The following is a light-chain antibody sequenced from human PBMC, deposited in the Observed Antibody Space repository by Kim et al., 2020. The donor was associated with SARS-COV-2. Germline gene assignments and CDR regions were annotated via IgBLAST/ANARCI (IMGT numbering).Light chain of an antibody. J-gene: IGKJ1*01. Sequence: SPGERATLSCRASQSVRSNYLAWYQKKPGQAPRLLIYTASNRATGIPDRFSGSGSGTDFTLSITRLEPEDFAVYYCQQYGSSPRTFGQGTKVDIK. V-gene: IGKV3-20*01. CDR3: QQYGSSPRT. CDR1: QSVRSNY. CDR2: TAS.